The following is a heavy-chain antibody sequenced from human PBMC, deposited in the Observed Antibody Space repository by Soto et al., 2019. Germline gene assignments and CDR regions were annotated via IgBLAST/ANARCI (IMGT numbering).Heavy chain of an antibody. J-gene: IGHJ6*02. CDR1: GYTFTGYY. CDR2: INPNSGGT. V-gene: IGHV1-2*04. D-gene: IGHD2-15*01. Sequence: VASVKVSCKASGYTFTGYYMHWVRQAPGQGLEWMGWINPNSGGTNYAQKFQGWVTMTRDTSISTAYMELSRLRSDDTAVYYCARDGRCSGGSCPHSFVSGYYGMDVWGQGTTVTVSS. CDR3: ARDGRCSGGSCPHSFVSGYYGMDV.